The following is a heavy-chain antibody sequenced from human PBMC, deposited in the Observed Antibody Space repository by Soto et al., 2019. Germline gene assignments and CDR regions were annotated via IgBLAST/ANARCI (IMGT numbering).Heavy chain of an antibody. CDR1: GFTFSDYY. D-gene: IGHD6-19*01. J-gene: IGHJ5*02. Sequence: LRLSCAASGFTFSDYYMSWIRQAPGKGLEWVSYISSSSSYTNYADSVKGRFTISRDNAKNSLYLQMNSLRAEDAAVYYCAKIAVAGNWFDPWGQGTLVTVSS. CDR2: ISSSSSYT. V-gene: IGHV3-11*06. CDR3: AKIAVAGNWFDP.